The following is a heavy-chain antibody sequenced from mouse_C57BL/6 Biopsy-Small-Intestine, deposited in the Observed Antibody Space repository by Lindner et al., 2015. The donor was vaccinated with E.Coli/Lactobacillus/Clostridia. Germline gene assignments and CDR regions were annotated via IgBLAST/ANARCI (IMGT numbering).Heavy chain of an antibody. CDR2: IYPYNGLS. Sequence: VQLQESGPELVKPGASVEISCKASDYSFTTYYIHWVKQSHGNILDWIGFIYPYNGLSSYNQRFKGKATLTVDKSSSTAYMELRSLTSEDSAGYYCAKSEGSSGFFDYWGQGATLTVSS. J-gene: IGHJ2*01. V-gene: IGHV1-31*01. CDR1: DYSFTTYY. D-gene: IGHD3-2*02. CDR3: AKSEGSSGFFDY.